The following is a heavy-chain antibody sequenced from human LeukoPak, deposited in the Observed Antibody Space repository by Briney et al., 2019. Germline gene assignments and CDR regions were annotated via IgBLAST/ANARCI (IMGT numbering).Heavy chain of an antibody. J-gene: IGHJ6*04. V-gene: IGHV3-23*01. CDR3: AKDLYSSSSGVDV. CDR2: ISGGGGTT. CDR1: GFTFSSYA. Sequence: PGGSLRLSCATSGFTFSSYAMSWVRQAPGKGLEWVSAISGGGGTTYYADSVKGRFTVSRDNAKNSLYLQMNSLRAEDMALYYCAKDLYSSSSGVDVWGKGTTVTVSS. D-gene: IGHD6-6*01.